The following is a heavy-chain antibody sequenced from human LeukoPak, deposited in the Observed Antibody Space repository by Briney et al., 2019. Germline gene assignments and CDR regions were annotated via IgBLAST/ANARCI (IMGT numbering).Heavy chain of an antibody. CDR1: GITLSNYG. J-gene: IGHJ3*02. CDR3: ARDVGYYDSSGYYWDAFDI. D-gene: IGHD3-22*01. V-gene: IGHV4-59*01. CDR2: IYYSGST. Sequence: GSLRLSCAVSGITLSNYGMSWIRQPPGKGLEWIGYIYYSGSTNYNPSLKSRVTISVDTSKNQFSLKLSSVTAADTAVYYCARDVGYYDSSGYYWDAFDIWGQGTMVTVSS.